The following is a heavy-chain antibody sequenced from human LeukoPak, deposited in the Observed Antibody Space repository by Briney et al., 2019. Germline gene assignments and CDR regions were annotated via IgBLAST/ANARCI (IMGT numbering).Heavy chain of an antibody. J-gene: IGHJ4*02. D-gene: IGHD3-22*01. CDR2: IIPIFGTA. Sequence: SVKVSCEASGGTFSSYAISWVRQAPGQGLEWMGGIIPIFGTANYAQKFQGRVTITTDESTSTAYMELSSLRSEDTAVYYCARGYYDSSGYGYWGQGTLVTVSS. CDR1: GGTFSSYA. CDR3: ARGYYDSSGYGY. V-gene: IGHV1-69*05.